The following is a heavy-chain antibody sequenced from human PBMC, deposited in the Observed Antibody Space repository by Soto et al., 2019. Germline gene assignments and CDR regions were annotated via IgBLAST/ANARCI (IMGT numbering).Heavy chain of an antibody. CDR2: INHSGST. Sequence: LSXTCAVSGGSFGGYYCSWIRPPPGKGLEWIGEINHSGSTNYNPSLKSRVTISVDTSKNQFSLKLSSVTAADTAVYYCASRGPYYYYGMDVWGQGTTVTVSS. J-gene: IGHJ6*02. CDR3: ASRGPYYYYGMDV. CDR1: GGSFGGYY. V-gene: IGHV4-34*01.